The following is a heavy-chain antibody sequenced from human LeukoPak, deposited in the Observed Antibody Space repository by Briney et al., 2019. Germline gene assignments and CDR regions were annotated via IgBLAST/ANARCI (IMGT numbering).Heavy chain of an antibody. CDR1: GFTFDDYA. V-gene: IGHV3-9*01. D-gene: IGHD5-18*01. J-gene: IGHJ4*02. Sequence: PGKSLRLSCGAFGFTFDDYAMHWVRQVPGKGLEWVSGISGNGGDKRYVDSVKGRFTISRDNAKNTLYLQMNSLRAEDTAVYYCARDLPRKWIQLWTTEPKSDYWGQGTLVTVSS. CDR3: ARDLPRKWIQLWTTEPKSDY. CDR2: ISGNGGDK.